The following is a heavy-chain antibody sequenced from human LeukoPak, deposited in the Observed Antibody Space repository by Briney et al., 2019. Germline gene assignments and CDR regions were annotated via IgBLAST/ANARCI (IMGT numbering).Heavy chain of an antibody. J-gene: IGHJ3*02. V-gene: IGHV3-7*03. Sequence: PGGSPRLSCAASGFTFSSYWMSWVRQAPGKGLEWVANIKQDGSEKYYVDSVKGRFTISRDNAKNSLYLQMSSLRAEDTAVYYCARDPKWGIAAASAFDIWGQGTMVTVSS. CDR1: GFTFSSYW. D-gene: IGHD6-13*01. CDR2: IKQDGSEK. CDR3: ARDPKWGIAAASAFDI.